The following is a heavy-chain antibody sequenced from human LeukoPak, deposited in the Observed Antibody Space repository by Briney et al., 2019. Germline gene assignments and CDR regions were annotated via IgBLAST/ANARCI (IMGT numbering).Heavy chain of an antibody. Sequence: PSETLSLTCTVSGGSISSSSYYWGWIRQPPGKGLEWIGSIYYSGSTYYNPSLKSRVTISVDTSKNQFSLKLSSVTAADTAVYYCARGKKHPACGGDCYFDYWGQGTLVTVSS. CDR1: GGSISSSSYY. J-gene: IGHJ4*02. V-gene: IGHV4-39*01. D-gene: IGHD2-21*02. CDR3: ARGKKHPACGGDCYFDY. CDR2: IYYSGST.